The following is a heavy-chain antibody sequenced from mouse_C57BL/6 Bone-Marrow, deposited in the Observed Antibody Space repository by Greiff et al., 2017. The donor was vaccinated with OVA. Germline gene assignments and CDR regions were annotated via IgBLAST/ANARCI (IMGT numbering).Heavy chain of an antibody. CDR2: ISNGGGST. CDR1: GFTFSDYY. D-gene: IGHD1-1*01. Sequence: EVKVVESGGGLVQPGGSLKLSCAASGFTFSDYYMYWVRQTPEKRLEWVAYISNGGGSTYYPDTVKGRFTISRDNAKNTLYLQMSRLKSEDTAMYYCASLHYYGSSYFYAMDYWGQGTSVTVSS. CDR3: ASLHYYGSSYFYAMDY. J-gene: IGHJ4*01. V-gene: IGHV5-12*01.